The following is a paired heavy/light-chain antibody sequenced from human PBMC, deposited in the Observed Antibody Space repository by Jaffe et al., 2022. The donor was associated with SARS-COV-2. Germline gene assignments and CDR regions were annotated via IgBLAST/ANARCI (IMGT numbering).Light chain of an antibody. CDR1: QSILFSSNNKYS. CDR3: QQYLTIPIT. V-gene: IGKV4-1*01. CDR2: WAS. J-gene: IGKJ5*01. Sequence: DIVMTQSPDSLAVSLGERATFNCKSSQSILFSSNNKYSLAWFQQKPGQPPKLLMYWASTREAGVPDRFSGSGSGTDFTLTISSLQAEDVAVYYCQQYLTIPITFGQGTRLESK.
Heavy chain of an antibody. Sequence: EVQLVESGGGLVQPGGSLRLSCVVSGFTLSAYWMDWVRQAPGKGLEWVAKIKGDGSVKYYSDSVKGRFTISRDNANNALSLQINTLRPEDTAVYYCARATWINDYWGQGTLVTVSS. CDR2: IKGDGSVK. V-gene: IGHV3-7*01. D-gene: IGHD5-12*01. CDR1: GFTLSAYW. J-gene: IGHJ4*02. CDR3: ARATWINDY.